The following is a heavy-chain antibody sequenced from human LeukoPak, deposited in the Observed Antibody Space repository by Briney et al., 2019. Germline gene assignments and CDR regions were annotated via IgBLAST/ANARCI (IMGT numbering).Heavy chain of an antibody. CDR1: GGSISSYK. V-gene: IGHV4-4*07. D-gene: IGHD1-26*01. CDR2: IYSSGST. J-gene: IGHJ4*02. CDR3: ARGIVGATAPDY. Sequence: SETLSLTCTVSGGSISSYKWSWIRQPAGKGLEGIGRIYSSGSTNYTPSLKSRVTMSVDTSKNQFSLKLSSVTAADTAVYYCARGIVGATAPDYWGQGALVIVSS.